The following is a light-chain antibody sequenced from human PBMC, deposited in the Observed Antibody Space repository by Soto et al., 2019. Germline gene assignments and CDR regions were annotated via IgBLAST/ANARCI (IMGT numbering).Light chain of an antibody. CDR3: QQADSFPIT. Sequence: DIPMTQSPSSVSASVGDRVTISCRASEDINSRLAWYQQKPGNAPKLLIYAAFILQSGVPSRFSGYGSGTDFTLSISSLQPEDFATYYCQQADSFPITFGQGTRLKIK. V-gene: IGKV1-12*01. CDR2: AAF. CDR1: EDINSR. J-gene: IGKJ5*01.